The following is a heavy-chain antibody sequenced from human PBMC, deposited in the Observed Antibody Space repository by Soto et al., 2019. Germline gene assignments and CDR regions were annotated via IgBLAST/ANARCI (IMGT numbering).Heavy chain of an antibody. Sequence: GSLRLSCAASGFTFSSYGMHWVRQAPGKGLEWVAVIWYDGSNKYYADSVKGRFTISRDNSKNTLYLQMNSLRAEDTAVYYCAREAVAVAGTDCAFDIWGQGTMVTVSS. CDR2: IWYDGSNK. CDR1: GFTFSSYG. V-gene: IGHV3-33*01. CDR3: AREAVAVAGTDCAFDI. D-gene: IGHD6-19*01. J-gene: IGHJ3*02.